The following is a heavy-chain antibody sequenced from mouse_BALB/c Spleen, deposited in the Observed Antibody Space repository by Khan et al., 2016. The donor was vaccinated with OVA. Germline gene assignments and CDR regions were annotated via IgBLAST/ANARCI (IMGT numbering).Heavy chain of an antibody. D-gene: IGHD1-1*01. CDR3: STSYCYGYYFDY. Sequence: EVELVESGGGLVQPGGSRKLSCAASGFTFSTYGMHWVRQAPEKGLEWVAYISGDSSTVYYADTVKGRFTISSDNPKNTLFLQMTKLMSEDTASYDGSTSYCYGYYFDYWGPGTTLTVSS. CDR1: GFTFSTYG. J-gene: IGHJ2*01. CDR2: ISGDSSTV. V-gene: IGHV5-17*02.